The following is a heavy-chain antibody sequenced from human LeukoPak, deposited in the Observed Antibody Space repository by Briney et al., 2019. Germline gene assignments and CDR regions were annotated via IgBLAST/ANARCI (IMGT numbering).Heavy chain of an antibody. Sequence: SVKVSCKASGGTFSSYAISWVRQAPGQGLEWMGGIIPIFGTANYAQKFQGRVTITTDESTSTAYMELSSLRSEDTAVYNCARAPQLWLLSYFDYWGQGTLVTVSS. CDR1: GGTFSSYA. D-gene: IGHD5-18*01. CDR3: ARAPQLWLLSYFDY. J-gene: IGHJ4*02. CDR2: IIPIFGTA. V-gene: IGHV1-69*05.